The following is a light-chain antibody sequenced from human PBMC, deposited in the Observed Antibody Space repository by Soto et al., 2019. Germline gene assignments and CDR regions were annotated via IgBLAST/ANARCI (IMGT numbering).Light chain of an antibody. V-gene: IGLV2-8*01. J-gene: IGLJ2*01. CDR1: SSDVGGYND. CDR3: SSFAGGGNPVL. Sequence: QSALTQPPSASGSLGQSVTISCTGTSSDVGGYNDVSWHQQHPGKAPKVMIYEVTQRPPGVPDRVSGSKSGNTASLTVSGLQAEDEADYYCSSFAGGGNPVLLGGGTKLTVL. CDR2: EVT.